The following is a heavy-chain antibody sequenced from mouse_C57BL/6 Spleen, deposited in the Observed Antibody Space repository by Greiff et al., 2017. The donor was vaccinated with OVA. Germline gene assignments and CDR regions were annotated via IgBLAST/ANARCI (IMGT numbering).Heavy chain of an antibody. J-gene: IGHJ1*03. D-gene: IGHD1-1*01. CDR1: GFTFTDYY. CDR2: IRNKANGYTT. Sequence: DVMLVESGGGLVQPGGSLSLSCAASGFTFTDYYMSWVRQPPGKALEWLGFIRNKANGYTTEYSASVKGRFTISRDNSQSILYLQMNALRAEDSATYYCARPVLLLREWYFDVWGTGTTVTVSS. CDR3: ARPVLLLREWYFDV. V-gene: IGHV7-3*01.